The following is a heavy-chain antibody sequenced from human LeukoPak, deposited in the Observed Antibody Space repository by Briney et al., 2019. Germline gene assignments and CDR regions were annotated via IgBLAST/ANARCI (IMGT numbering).Heavy chain of an antibody. V-gene: IGHV3-21*01. CDR3: TRGSYGDYEY. CDR2: IDPSSTYI. CDR1: RFTFSSYT. Sequence: GGSLRLSCSASRFTFSSYTMNWVRQAPGKGLEWVSSIDPSSTYIYYADSVKGRFTISRDNAQNSLYLQMNSLRAEDTAVYYCTRGSYGDYEYWGQGTLVTISS. D-gene: IGHD4-17*01. J-gene: IGHJ4*02.